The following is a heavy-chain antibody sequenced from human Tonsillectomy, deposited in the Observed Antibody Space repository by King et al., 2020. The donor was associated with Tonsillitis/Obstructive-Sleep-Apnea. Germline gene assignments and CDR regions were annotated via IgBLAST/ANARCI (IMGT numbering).Heavy chain of an antibody. CDR2: IYYSGIT. CDR3: ARQYNVYNWFDP. D-gene: IGHD1-14*01. J-gene: IGHJ5*02. V-gene: IGHV4-59*08. CDR1: GGSISSYY. Sequence: VQLQESGPGLVKPSETLSLTCTVSGGSISSYYWSWIRQPPGKGLEWIGYIYYSGITNYNPSFKSRVTISVDTSKNQFTLKLSSVTAADTAVYYCARQYNVYNWFDPWGQGTLVTVSS.